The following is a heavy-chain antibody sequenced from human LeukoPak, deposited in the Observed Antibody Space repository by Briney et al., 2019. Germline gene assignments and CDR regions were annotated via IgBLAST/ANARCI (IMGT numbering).Heavy chain of an antibody. CDR1: GFTFSSYA. V-gene: IGHV3-23*05. CDR3: AHLVWEYVGGLDS. D-gene: IGHD3/OR15-3a*01. J-gene: IGHJ6*02. Sequence: PGGSLRLSCAASGFTFSSYAMSWVRQAPGKGLEWVSGIYTSGRTRYGDAVEGRFTISRDNSKNTVYLQIHSLRVEDTAVYYCAHLVWEYVGGLDSWGQGTTVTVSS. CDR2: IYTSGRT.